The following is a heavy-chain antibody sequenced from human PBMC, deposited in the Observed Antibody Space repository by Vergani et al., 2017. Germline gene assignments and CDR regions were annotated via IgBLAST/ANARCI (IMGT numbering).Heavy chain of an antibody. V-gene: IGHV4-34*01. J-gene: IGHJ3*02. D-gene: IGHD4-23*01. CDR1: GGSFSGYY. Sequence: QVQLQQWGAGLLKPSETLSLTCAVYGGSFSGYYWSWIRQPPGKGLEWIGEINHSGSTNYNPSLKSRVTISVDTSKNQFSLKLSSVTAADTAVYYCAREGYGGNSATFDIWGQGTMVTVSS. CDR3: AREGYGGNSATFDI. CDR2: INHSGST.